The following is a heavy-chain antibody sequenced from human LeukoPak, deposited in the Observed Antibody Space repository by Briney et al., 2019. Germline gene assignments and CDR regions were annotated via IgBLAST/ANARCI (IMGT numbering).Heavy chain of an antibody. V-gene: IGHV4-39*01. CDR2: IYYGGST. CDR1: GGSISSSNYY. D-gene: IGHD4-23*01. CDR3: ARLLGFYGGNSYFDY. J-gene: IGHJ4*02. Sequence: SETLSLTCTVSGGSISSSNYYWGWIRQPPGKGLEWIGGIYYGGSTYYNPSLKSRVTISVDTSKNQFSLKLSSVTAADTAVYYCARLLGFYGGNSYFDYWGQGTLVTVSS.